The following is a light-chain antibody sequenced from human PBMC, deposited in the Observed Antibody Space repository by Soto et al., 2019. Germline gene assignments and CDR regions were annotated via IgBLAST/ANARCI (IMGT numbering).Light chain of an antibody. V-gene: IGKV3-20*01. J-gene: IGKJ4*01. CDR2: GAS. CDR1: QSVSSSY. Sequence: EIVLTQSPGTLSLSPGERATLSCRASQSVSSSYLAWYQQKPGQAPRLLIYGASSRATRIPDRFSGSGSGTDFTLTISRLEPEDFAVYYCQQYGSSLSLTFGGGTKVEIK. CDR3: QQYGSSLSLT.